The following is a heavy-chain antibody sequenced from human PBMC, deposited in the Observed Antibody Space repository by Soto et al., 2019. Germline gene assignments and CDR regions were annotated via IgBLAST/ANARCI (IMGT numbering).Heavy chain of an antibody. J-gene: IGHJ4*02. CDR3: ARGGGHYYDSSGYPY. V-gene: IGHV4-59*01. CDR2: IYYSGST. CDR1: GGSISSYY. D-gene: IGHD3-22*01. Sequence: SETLSLTCTVSGGSISSYYWSWIRQPPGKGLEWIGYIYYSGSTNYNPSLKSRVTISVDTSKNQFSLKLSSVTAADTAVYYCARGGGHYYDSSGYPYWGQGKLVTVSS.